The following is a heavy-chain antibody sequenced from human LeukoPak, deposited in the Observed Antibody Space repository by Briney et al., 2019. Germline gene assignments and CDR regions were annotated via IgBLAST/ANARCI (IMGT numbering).Heavy chain of an antibody. V-gene: IGHV1-18*01. CDR3: AREPSGPGGYDY. CDR2: ISTYTGNT. Sequence: GASVKVSCKASGYTFTNYGISWVRQAPGQGLEWMGWISTYTGNTNYAQKFQGRVTMTTDTSTSTAYMELRSLTSDDTALYYCAREPSGPGGYDYWGQGTLVTVSS. CDR1: GYTFTNYG. D-gene: IGHD3-10*01. J-gene: IGHJ4*02.